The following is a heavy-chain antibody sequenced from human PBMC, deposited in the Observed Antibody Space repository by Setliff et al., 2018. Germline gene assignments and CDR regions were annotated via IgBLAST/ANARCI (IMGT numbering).Heavy chain of an antibody. CDR2: ISVYNGNT. D-gene: IGHD1-26*01. V-gene: IGHV1-18*01. CDR1: GGTFSRSA. Sequence: ASVKVSCKASGGTFSRSAINWVRQAPGQGLEWMGRISVYNGNTNYGQKYQGRVAMTTDTSTNTVYMELRSLRSDDTAVYFCVREYSGGGLTWGQGTMVTVSS. J-gene: IGHJ3*01. CDR3: VREYSGGGLT.